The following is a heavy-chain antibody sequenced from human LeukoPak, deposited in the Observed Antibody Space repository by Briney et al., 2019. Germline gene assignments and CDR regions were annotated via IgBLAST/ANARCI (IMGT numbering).Heavy chain of an antibody. CDR2: IKQDRSEK. CDR1: GFTFSNYW. CDR3: ARAGVDTSGYYYQGFDY. D-gene: IGHD3-3*01. Sequence: PGGSLRLSCAASGFTFSNYWMSWVRQAPGKGLEWVANIKQDRSEKYYVDSVKGRFTISRDNAKNSLYLQVNSLTAEDTAMYYCARAGVDTSGYYYQGFDYWGQGTLVTVSS. J-gene: IGHJ4*02. V-gene: IGHV3-7*01.